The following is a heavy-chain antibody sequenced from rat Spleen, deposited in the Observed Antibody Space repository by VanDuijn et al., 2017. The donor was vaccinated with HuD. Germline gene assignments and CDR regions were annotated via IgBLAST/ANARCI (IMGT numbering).Heavy chain of an antibody. D-gene: IGHD1-8*01. V-gene: IGHV5-31*01. CDR2: ITNTGGST. Sequence: EVQLVESGGGLVQPGRSMKLSCAASGFTFNNYWMTWIRQAPGKGLEWVASITNTGGSTYYPDSVKGRFTISRDNAKSTLYLQMNSLRSEDTATYYCARPHSSHYVMDAWGQGASVTVSS. J-gene: IGHJ4*01. CDR1: GFTFNNYW. CDR3: ARPHSSHYVMDA.